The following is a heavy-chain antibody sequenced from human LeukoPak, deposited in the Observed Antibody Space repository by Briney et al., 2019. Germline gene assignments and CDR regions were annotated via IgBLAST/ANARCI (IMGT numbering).Heavy chain of an antibody. V-gene: IGHV4-34*01. Sequence: SETLSLTCAVYGGSFSGYYWSWIRQPPGKGLEWIGEINHSGSTNYNPSLKSRVTISVDTSKNQFSLKLSSVTAADTAVYYCARELNDFWSGYHYFDYWGQGTLVTVSS. CDR2: INHSGST. D-gene: IGHD3-3*01. J-gene: IGHJ4*02. CDR3: ARELNDFWSGYHYFDY. CDR1: GGSFSGYY.